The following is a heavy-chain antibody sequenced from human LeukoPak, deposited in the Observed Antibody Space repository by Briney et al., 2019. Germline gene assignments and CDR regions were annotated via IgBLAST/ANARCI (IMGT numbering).Heavy chain of an antibody. CDR2: INPNSGGT. J-gene: IGHJ6*03. D-gene: IGHD7-27*01. CDR3: ARAGTESKWGLPRADYYYMDV. Sequence: GASVRVSCKAPGYTFTGNYMHWVRQAPGQGLEWMGWINPNSGGTNSAQKFQGRVTLTRDTSISTAYMELSNLRSDDTAVYYCARAGTESKWGLPRADYYYMDVWAKGTTVTVSS. V-gene: IGHV1-2*02. CDR1: GYTFTGNY.